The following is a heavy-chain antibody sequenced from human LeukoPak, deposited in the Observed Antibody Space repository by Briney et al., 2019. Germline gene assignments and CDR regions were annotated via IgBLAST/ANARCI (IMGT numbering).Heavy chain of an antibody. CDR1: GGSISSYY. Sequence: SETLSLTCTVSGGSISSYYWSWIRQPPGKGLEWIGYIYYSGSTKYNPSLKSRVTMSVDTSQNQLSLKLRSVTAADTAVYYCARHWGTSSWYVDYWGQGTLATVSS. V-gene: IGHV4-59*08. CDR3: ARHWGTSSWYVDY. D-gene: IGHD6-13*01. CDR2: IYYSGST. J-gene: IGHJ4*02.